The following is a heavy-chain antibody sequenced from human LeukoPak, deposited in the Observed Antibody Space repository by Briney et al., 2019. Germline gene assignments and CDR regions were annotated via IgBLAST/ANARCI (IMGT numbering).Heavy chain of an antibody. CDR2: IYHSGST. Sequence: PSETLSLTCTVSGYSISSGYYWGWIRQPPGKGLEWIGSIYHSGSTYYNPSLKSRVTISVDTSKNQFSLKLSSVTAADTAVYYCAGSILTGYYATFPNYWGQGTLVTVSS. D-gene: IGHD3-9*01. CDR3: AGSILTGYYATFPNY. J-gene: IGHJ4*02. V-gene: IGHV4-38-2*02. CDR1: GYSISSGYY.